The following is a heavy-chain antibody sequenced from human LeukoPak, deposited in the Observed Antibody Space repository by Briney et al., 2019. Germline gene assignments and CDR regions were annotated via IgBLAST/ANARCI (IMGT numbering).Heavy chain of an antibody. J-gene: IGHJ4*02. CDR2: IRRDGSRI. V-gene: IGHV3-48*01. D-gene: IGHD2/OR15-2a*01. CDR3: TRDPHALDF. CDR1: GFSFSSYC. Sequence: GGSLRLSCAASGFSFSSYCMNWVRQAPGKWLEWISYIRRDGSRIYYADSVEGRFTISRDNAKNSLYLQMDSLRVEDTAVYYCTRDPHALDFWGQGTLVTVSS.